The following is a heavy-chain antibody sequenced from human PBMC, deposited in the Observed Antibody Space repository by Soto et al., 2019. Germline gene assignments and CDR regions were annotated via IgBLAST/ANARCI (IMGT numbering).Heavy chain of an antibody. CDR2: ISGSGGST. CDR1: GFTVSSNY. CDR3: AKDREVHSYHPYYYYYGMDV. V-gene: IGHV3-23*01. Sequence: GGSLRLSCAASGFTVSSNYMSWVRQAPGKGLEWVSAISGSGGSTYYADSVKGRFTISRDNSKNTLYLQMNSLRAEDTAVYYCAKDREVHSYHPYYYYYGMDVWGQGTTVTVSS. D-gene: IGHD5-18*01. J-gene: IGHJ6*02.